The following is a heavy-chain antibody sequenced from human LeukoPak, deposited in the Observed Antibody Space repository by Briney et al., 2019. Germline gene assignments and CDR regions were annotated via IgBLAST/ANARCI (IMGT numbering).Heavy chain of an antibody. Sequence: PSETLSLTCTVSGGSISSYYWSWLRQPAGKGLEWIGRIYTSGSTNYNPSLKSRVTMSVDTSKNQFSLKLSSVTAADTAVYYCARGVVGATTGYYFDYWGQGTLVTVSS. CDR3: ARGVVGATTGYYFDY. V-gene: IGHV4-4*07. CDR1: GGSISSYY. CDR2: IYTSGST. D-gene: IGHD1-26*01. J-gene: IGHJ4*02.